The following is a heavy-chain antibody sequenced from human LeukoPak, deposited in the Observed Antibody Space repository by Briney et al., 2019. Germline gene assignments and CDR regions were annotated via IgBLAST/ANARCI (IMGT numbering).Heavy chain of an antibody. CDR1: GGSISSSNW. D-gene: IGHD3-10*01. J-gene: IGHJ4*02. Sequence: SGTLSLTCAVSGGSISSSNWWSWVRQPPGKGLEWIGEIYHSGSTNYNPSLKSRVTISVDKSKNQFSLKLSSVTAADTAVYYCAREGGSGSYYREGFDYWGQGTLVTVSS. CDR3: AREGGSGSYYREGFDY. V-gene: IGHV4-4*02. CDR2: IYHSGST.